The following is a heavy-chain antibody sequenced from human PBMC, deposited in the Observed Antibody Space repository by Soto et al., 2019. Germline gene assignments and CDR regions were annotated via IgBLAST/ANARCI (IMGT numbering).Heavy chain of an antibody. D-gene: IGHD1-26*01. J-gene: IGHJ6*02. CDR3: ARGGSGSYGDYYGMDV. V-gene: IGHV3-74*02. CDR1: GFTFSSYW. CDR2: INSDGSRT. Sequence: EVQLAESGGGLVQPGGSLRLSCAASGFTFSSYWMHWVRQGPGKGLVWVSRINSDGSRTDYADSVKGRFTISRDNAKNTLDMKMNSLSAEDTAVYYCARGGSGSYGDYYGMDVWGQGTTVTVSS.